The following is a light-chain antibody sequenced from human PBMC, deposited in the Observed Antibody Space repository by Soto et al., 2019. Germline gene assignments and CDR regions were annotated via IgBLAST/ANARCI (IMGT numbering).Light chain of an antibody. CDR2: AIS. J-gene: IGKJ1*01. V-gene: IGKV1-17*01. CDR3: LQHEAYPRT. Sequence: DIQMTQSPSSLSASVGDRVTITCRASQGISHYFGWYQQKPGKAPKRLIYAISTLQTGVPSRFSGRGSGTEFTLTISSLQPEDFATYFCLQHEAYPRTFGQGTRVEIK. CDR1: QGISHY.